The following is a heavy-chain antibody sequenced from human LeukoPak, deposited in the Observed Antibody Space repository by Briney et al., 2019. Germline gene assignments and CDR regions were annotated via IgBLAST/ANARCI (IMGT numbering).Heavy chain of an antibody. CDR2: INPNSGGT. CDR3: ARGGSYDCVWGSFRYTNY. V-gene: IGHV1-2*06. CDR1: GYTFTGYY. D-gene: IGHD3-16*02. J-gene: IGHJ4*02. Sequence: ASVKVSCKASGYTFTGYYMHWVRQAPGQGLEWMGRINPNSGGTNYAQKFQGRVTMTRDTSISTAYMELSRLRSDDTAVYYCARGGSYDCVWGSFRYTNYWGQGTLVIVSS.